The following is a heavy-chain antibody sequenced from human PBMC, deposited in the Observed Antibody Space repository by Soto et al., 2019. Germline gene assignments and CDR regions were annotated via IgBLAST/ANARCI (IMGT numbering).Heavy chain of an antibody. CDR2: ISTSGSST. CDR1: GFSFIDYY. J-gene: IGHJ6*03. Sequence: GGSLRLSCAASGFSFIDYYMSWIRQAPGKGLEWVSLISTSGSSTDYADSVKGRFTNSRDNAKNSLSLQMNSLRAEDTAVYYCANLAKNYYHYMDVWGKGTTVTVSS. D-gene: IGHD1-26*01. CDR3: ANLAKNYYHYMDV. V-gene: IGHV3-11*01.